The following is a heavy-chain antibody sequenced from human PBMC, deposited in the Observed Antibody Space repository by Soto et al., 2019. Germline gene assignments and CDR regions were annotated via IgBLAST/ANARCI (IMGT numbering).Heavy chain of an antibody. Sequence: SETLSLTCSVSGGSMSSFYWNWIRQPPGRGLEWIGSFYYSGPTNYNPSLSSQVTISVDTSKNQFSLQLTSVTAADTAVYFCARGMSGYYFDSSGYPNPGPFDYFGQAALVTVSS. CDR2: FYYSGPT. D-gene: IGHD3-22*01. CDR1: GGSMSSFY. V-gene: IGHV4-59*01. J-gene: IGHJ4*02. CDR3: ARGMSGYYFDSSGYPNPGPFDY.